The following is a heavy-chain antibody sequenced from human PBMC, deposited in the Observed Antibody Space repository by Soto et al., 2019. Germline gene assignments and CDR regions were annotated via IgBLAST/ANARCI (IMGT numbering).Heavy chain of an antibody. CDR1: GGSISSYY. J-gene: IGHJ4*02. D-gene: IGHD5-18*01. CDR3: ASYSWDYFDD. Sequence: PSETLSLTCTVSGGSISSYYWSWIRQPPGKGLEWIGYIYYSGSTNYNPSLKSRVTISVDTSKNQFSLKLSSVTAADTAVYYCASYSWDYFDDWGQGTLVTVSS. V-gene: IGHV4-59*01. CDR2: IYYSGST.